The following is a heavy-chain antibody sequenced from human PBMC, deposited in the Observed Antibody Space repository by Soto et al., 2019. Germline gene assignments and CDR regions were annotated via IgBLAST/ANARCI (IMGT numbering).Heavy chain of an antibody. CDR3: AIDFLSGTISGDV. V-gene: IGHV1-18*01. D-gene: IGHD3-10*01. Sequence: QVQLVQTGAKVKKRGASVKESCKASGYIISMYGMKCMRQTPGQGLEWMGWISAYNGNTKYAQRLQGRVTMTTDTSTSTAYMDLRSLRSDDTAVYYCAIDFLSGTISGDVWGQGTTVTVSS. CDR1: GYIISMYG. J-gene: IGHJ6*02. CDR2: ISAYNGNT.